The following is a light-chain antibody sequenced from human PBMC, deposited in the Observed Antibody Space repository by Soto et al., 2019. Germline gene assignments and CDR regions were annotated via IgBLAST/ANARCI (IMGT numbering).Light chain of an antibody. CDR2: KAS. CDR3: QQYNSYSWT. J-gene: IGKJ1*01. Sequence: DIQMTQSPSTLSGPVGDRVTITCRASQSISSWLAWYQQKPGKAPKLLIYKASSLESGVPSRFSGSGSGTEFTLTISSLQPDDFATYYCQQYNSYSWTFGQGTKVDI. V-gene: IGKV1-5*03. CDR1: QSISSW.